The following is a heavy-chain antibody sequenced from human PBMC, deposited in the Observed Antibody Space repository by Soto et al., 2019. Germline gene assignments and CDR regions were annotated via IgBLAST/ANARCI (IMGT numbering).Heavy chain of an antibody. D-gene: IGHD6-19*01. CDR3: ARKYSRGWYYFDY. CDR1: GYTFTGYY. CDR2: INPNSGGT. J-gene: IGHJ4*02. Sequence: ASVKVSCKASGYTFTGYYMHWVRQAPGQGLEWMGWINPNSGGTNYAQKFQGWVTMTRDTSISTAYMELSRLRSDDTAVYYCARKYSRGWYYFDYWGQGTLVTVSS. V-gene: IGHV1-2*04.